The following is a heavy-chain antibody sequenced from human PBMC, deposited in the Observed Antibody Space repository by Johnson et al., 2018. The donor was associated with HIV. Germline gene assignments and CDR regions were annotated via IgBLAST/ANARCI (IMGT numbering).Heavy chain of an antibody. CDR3: AKGLFTASGAFDI. J-gene: IGHJ3*02. CDR2: ISWNSGNI. V-gene: IGHV3-9*01. CDR1: GFTFSDYY. D-gene: IGHD1-26*01. Sequence: VQLVESGGGLVQPGGSLRLSCAASGFTFSDYYMTWIRQAPGKGLEWVSGISWNSGNIAYADSVMGRFTISRDNAKNSLSLQMNSLRAEDTALYYCAKGLFTASGAFDIWGQGTMVTVSS.